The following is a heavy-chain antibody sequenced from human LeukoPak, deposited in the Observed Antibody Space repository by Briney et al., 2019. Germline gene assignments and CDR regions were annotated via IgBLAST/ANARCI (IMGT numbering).Heavy chain of an antibody. Sequence: PSETLSLTCNVSGGSISSYYWSWIRQPPGKGLEWIGYIYYSGSTNYNPSLKSRVTISVDTSKNQFSLKLSSVTAADTAVYYCARGTNWSQFDYWGQGTLVTVSS. V-gene: IGHV4-59*01. CDR1: GGSISSYY. D-gene: IGHD1-20*01. J-gene: IGHJ4*02. CDR2: IYYSGST. CDR3: ARGTNWSQFDY.